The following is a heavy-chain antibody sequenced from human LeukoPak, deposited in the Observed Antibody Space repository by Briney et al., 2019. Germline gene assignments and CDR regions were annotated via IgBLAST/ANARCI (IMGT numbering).Heavy chain of an antibody. Sequence: ASVKVSCRASGYTFTSYYMHWVRQAPGQGLEWMGIINPSGGSTSYAQKFQGRVTMTRDMSTSTVYMELSSPRSEDTAVYYCARDSTIFGVVIPSVYWGQGTLVTVSS. CDR3: ARDSTIFGVVIPSVY. CDR1: GYTFTSYY. CDR2: INPSGGST. V-gene: IGHV1-46*01. J-gene: IGHJ4*02. D-gene: IGHD3-3*01.